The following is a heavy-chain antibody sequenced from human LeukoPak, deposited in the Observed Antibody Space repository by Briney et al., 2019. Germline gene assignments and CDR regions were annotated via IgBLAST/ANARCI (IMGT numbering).Heavy chain of an antibody. D-gene: IGHD2-2*01. CDR2: ISGSGGST. V-gene: IGHV3-23*01. J-gene: IGHJ4*02. Sequence: GGSLRLSCAASGFTFSSYAMSWVRQAPGKGLEWVSAISGSGGSTYYADSVKGRFTISRDNSKNTLYLQMNSLRAEDTAVYYCAKVSLPTYCSSTSCYRLGFDYWGQGTLVTVSS. CDR3: AKVSLPTYCSSTSCYRLGFDY. CDR1: GFTFSSYA.